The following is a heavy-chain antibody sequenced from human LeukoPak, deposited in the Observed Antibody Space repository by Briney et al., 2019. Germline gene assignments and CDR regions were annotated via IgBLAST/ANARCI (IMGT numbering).Heavy chain of an antibody. J-gene: IGHJ3*02. CDR2: MNPNSGNT. Sequence: ASVKVSCKASGYTFTSYDINRVRQATGQGLEWMGWMNPNSGNTGYAQKFQGRVTMTRNTSISTAYMELSSLRSEDTAVYYCARGVRGYYDSSGYYFNDAFDIWGQGTMVTVSS. D-gene: IGHD3-22*01. CDR1: GYTFTSYD. CDR3: ARGVRGYYDSSGYYFNDAFDI. V-gene: IGHV1-8*01.